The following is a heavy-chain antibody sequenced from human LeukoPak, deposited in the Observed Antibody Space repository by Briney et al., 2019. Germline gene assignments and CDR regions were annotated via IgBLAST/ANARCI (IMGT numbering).Heavy chain of an antibody. V-gene: IGHV4-4*07. CDR3: ARVRYPGFDP. CDR2: IYTSGST. Sequence: SETLSLTCAVSGGSISRYYWSWIRQPAGRGLEWIRNIYTSGSTNYNPSLRSRVTMSIDMSENQFSLRLNSVTAADTAIYYCARVRYPGFDPWGQGTLVTVSS. J-gene: IGHJ5*02. CDR1: GGSISRYY. D-gene: IGHD2-2*01.